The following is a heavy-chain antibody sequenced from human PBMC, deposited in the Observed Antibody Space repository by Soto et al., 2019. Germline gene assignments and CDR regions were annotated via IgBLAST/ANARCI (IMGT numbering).Heavy chain of an antibody. CDR2: INHSGST. CDR3: ARGVDCSSTSCYGHYYYYMDV. V-gene: IGHV4-34*01. J-gene: IGHJ6*03. D-gene: IGHD2-2*01. Sequence: SETLSLTCAVYGGSFSGYYWSWIRQPPGKGLEWIGEINHSGSTNYNPSLKSRVTISVDTSKNQFSLKLSSVTAADTAVYYCARGVDCSSTSCYGHYYYYMDVWGKGTTVTVS. CDR1: GGSFSGYY.